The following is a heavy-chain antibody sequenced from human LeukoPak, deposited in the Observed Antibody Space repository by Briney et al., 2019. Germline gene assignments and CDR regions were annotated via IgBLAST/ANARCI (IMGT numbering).Heavy chain of an antibody. CDR2: IYSGGST. D-gene: IGHD1-1*01. CDR1: GFTVSSNY. V-gene: IGHV3-66*01. Sequence: GGSLRLSCAASGFTVSSNYMSWVRQAPGKGPEWVSVIYSGGSTYYADSVKGRFTISRDNSKNTLYLQMNSLRAEDTAVYYCARGSTGTTDLNFDYWGQGTLVTVSS. J-gene: IGHJ4*02. CDR3: ARGSTGTTDLNFDY.